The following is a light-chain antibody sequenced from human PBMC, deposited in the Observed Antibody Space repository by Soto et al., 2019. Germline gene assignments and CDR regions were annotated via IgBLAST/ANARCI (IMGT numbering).Light chain of an antibody. CDR3: QQYGSSHT. V-gene: IGKV3-20*01. Sequence: EIVLTQSPGTLSLSPGERATLSCRASQSVSSSYLAWYQQKPGQAPRLLIYGASSRATGIPDRFSGSGSGTDFTLTISRLEPEDFAVYYWQQYGSSHTFGQGNKLEIK. J-gene: IGKJ2*01. CDR2: GAS. CDR1: QSVSSSY.